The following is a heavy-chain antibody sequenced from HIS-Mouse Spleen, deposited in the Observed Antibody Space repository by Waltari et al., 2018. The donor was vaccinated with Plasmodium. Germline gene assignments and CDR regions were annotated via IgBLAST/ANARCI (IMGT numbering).Heavy chain of an antibody. J-gene: IGHJ1*01. Sequence: QVQLVQSGAEVKKPGASVKVSCKASGYTFTGYYIHWVRQAPGQGFEWMGWINPNSGGTNYAQKFQGRVTMTRDTSISTAYMELSRLRSDDTAVYYCARVLGYKAAAGTFVEYFQHWGQGTLVTVSS. CDR1: GYTFTGYY. CDR2: INPNSGGT. CDR3: ARVLGYKAAAGTFVEYFQH. V-gene: IGHV1-2*02. D-gene: IGHD6-13*01.